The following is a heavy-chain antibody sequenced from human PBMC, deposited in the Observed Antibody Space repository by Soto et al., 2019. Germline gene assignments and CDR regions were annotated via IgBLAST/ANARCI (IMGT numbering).Heavy chain of an antibody. Sequence: ASVKVSCKASGYTFTGYYMHWVRQAPGQGLEWMGWINPNSGGTNYAQKFQGWVTMTRDTSISTAYMELSRLRSDDTAVYYCARGELGYCSGGSCYSTYYFDYWGQGTLVTVSS. CDR3: ARGELGYCSGGSCYSTYYFDY. D-gene: IGHD2-15*01. CDR2: INPNSGGT. J-gene: IGHJ4*02. CDR1: GYTFTGYY. V-gene: IGHV1-2*04.